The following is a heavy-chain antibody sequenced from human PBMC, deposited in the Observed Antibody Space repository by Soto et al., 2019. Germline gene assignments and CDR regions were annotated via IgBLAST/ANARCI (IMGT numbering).Heavy chain of an antibody. CDR1: GFTFSSYW. CDR3: ARDRGWSLFDY. V-gene: IGHV3-74*01. CDR2: TNSDGSDT. Sequence: EVQLVESGGGLVQPGGSLGLSCAASGFTFSSYWMYWVRQAPGKGLVWVSRTNSDGSDTSYADSVKGRFIISRDNAKNTLYLQMNSLRAEDTAVYYCARDRGWSLFDYWGQGTLVTVSS. D-gene: IGHD6-19*01. J-gene: IGHJ4*02.